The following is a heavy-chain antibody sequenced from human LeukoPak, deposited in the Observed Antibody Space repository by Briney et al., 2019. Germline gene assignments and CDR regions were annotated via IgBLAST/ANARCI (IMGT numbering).Heavy chain of an antibody. CDR3: ARGRSSSSSWFDH. CDR2: INHSGST. Sequence: PSETLSLTCAVYGGSFSGYYWSWIRQPPGKGLEWIGEINHSGSTNYNPSLKSRVTISVDTSKNQFSLKLSSVTAADTAVYYCARGRSSSSSWFDHWGQGTLVTVSA. D-gene: IGHD6-13*01. J-gene: IGHJ5*02. CDR1: GGSFSGYY. V-gene: IGHV4-34*01.